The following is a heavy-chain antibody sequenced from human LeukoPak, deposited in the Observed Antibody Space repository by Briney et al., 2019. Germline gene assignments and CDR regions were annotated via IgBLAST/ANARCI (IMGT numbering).Heavy chain of an antibody. CDR2: INPSAGST. CDR3: ARGGLQLLAPLDY. D-gene: IGHD5-18*01. CDR1: GYTFTSYY. V-gene: IGHV1-46*01. J-gene: IGHJ4*02. Sequence: PSVKLSCKASGYTFTSYYMHWVRRAPGQGLEWMGLINPSAGSTSYAQKFQGRVTMTRGTSTSTVYMELSSLRSEDTAVYYCARGGLQLLAPLDYWGQGTLVTVSS.